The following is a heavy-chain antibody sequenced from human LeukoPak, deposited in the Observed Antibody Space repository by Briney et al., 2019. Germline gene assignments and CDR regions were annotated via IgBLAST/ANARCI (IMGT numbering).Heavy chain of an antibody. CDR2: INNDGSGT. CDR3: ASYSGGY. V-gene: IGHV3-74*01. J-gene: IGHJ4*02. Sequence: GGSLRLSCAASGFTFGSYAMSWVRQAPGKGLEWVSRINNDGSGTTYADSVKGRFTISRDNAKNTPYLQMNSLRPEDTAVYYCASYSGGYWGQGTLVTVSS. CDR1: GFTFGSYA. D-gene: IGHD2-15*01.